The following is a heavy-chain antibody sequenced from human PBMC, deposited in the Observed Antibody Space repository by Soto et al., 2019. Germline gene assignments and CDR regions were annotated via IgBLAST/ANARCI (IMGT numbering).Heavy chain of an antibody. Sequence: EEQLLESGGGSVQPGGSLRLSCEASGFAFSNYAMNWVRQAPGKGLEWASGISGSGGGTFFADSVRGRFAISRDNPKNMLHMQLNSLRAEDTAMYYCAKVSHLLLWPGEPTYMDVWGKGTPVTVSS. CDR1: GFAFSNYA. CDR2: ISGSGGGT. V-gene: IGHV3-23*01. D-gene: IGHD3-10*01. CDR3: AKVSHLLLWPGEPTYMDV. J-gene: IGHJ6*03.